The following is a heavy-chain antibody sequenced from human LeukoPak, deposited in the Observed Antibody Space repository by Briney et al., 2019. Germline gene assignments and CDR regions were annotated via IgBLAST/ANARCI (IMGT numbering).Heavy chain of an antibody. CDR3: ARAPRKAWFDP. Sequence: PETLSLTCTVSGGSISSSYWNWIRQPPGKGLEWIGYVYYSGSTNYNPSLKSRVTISVDTSKNQFSLKLSSVTAADTAVYFCARAPRKAWFDPWGQGTLVTVSS. J-gene: IGHJ5*02. CDR1: GGSISSSY. D-gene: IGHD1-14*01. V-gene: IGHV4-59*01. CDR2: VYYSGST.